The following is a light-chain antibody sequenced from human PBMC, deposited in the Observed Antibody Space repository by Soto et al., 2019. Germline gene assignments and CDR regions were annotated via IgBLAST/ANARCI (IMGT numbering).Light chain of an antibody. CDR3: QQRHMWPIT. Sequence: PGERATLSCRASQSVSGYLGWYQQKPGQAPRLLIYDASNRAYGVPARFRGSGSGTNFTLTIASLEPEDFAVYYCQQRHMWPITFGQGTRLEIK. V-gene: IGKV3-11*01. J-gene: IGKJ5*01. CDR2: DAS. CDR1: QSVSGY.